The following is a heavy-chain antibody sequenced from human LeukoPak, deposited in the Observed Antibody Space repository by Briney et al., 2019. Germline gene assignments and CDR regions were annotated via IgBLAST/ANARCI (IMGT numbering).Heavy chain of an antibody. CDR2: IFYTGSTY. V-gene: IGHV4-39*01. Sequence: SETLSLTCTVSGGSFSSSTYHGGWIRQPPGKGLEWIGTIFYTGSTYYYNPSLKSRVTISVDTSKNQFSLKLTSVTAADTAVYYCAIYITTAADYWGRGTLDTVSS. CDR1: GGSFSSSTYH. J-gene: IGHJ4*02. D-gene: IGHD6-13*01. CDR3: AIYITTAADY.